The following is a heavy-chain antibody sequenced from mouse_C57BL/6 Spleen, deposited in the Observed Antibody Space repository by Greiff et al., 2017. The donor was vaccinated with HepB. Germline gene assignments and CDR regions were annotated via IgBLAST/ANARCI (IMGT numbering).Heavy chain of an antibody. D-gene: IGHD1-1*01. V-gene: IGHV1-7*01. CDR1: GYTFTSYW. CDR2: INPSSGYT. CDR3: ARSDYYGSSYEGTIPMDY. J-gene: IGHJ4*01. Sequence: QVQLQQSGAELAKPGASVKLSCKASGYTFTSYWMHWVKQRPGQGLEWIGYINPSSGYTKYNQKFKDKATLTADKSSSTAYMQLSSLTYEDSAVYYCARSDYYGSSYEGTIPMDYWGQGTSVTVSS.